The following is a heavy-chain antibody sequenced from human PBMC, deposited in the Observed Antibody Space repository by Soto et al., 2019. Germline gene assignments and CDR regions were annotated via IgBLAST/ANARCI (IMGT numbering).Heavy chain of an antibody. CDR2: IRSKAYGGTT. J-gene: IGHJ4*02. CDR3: TSFYCSSTSCYTSPPGY. V-gene: IGHV3-49*03. CDR1: GFTFGDYA. D-gene: IGHD2-2*02. Sequence: GGCLRLACTASGFTFGDYAMSWLRQAPGEGLEWVGFIRSKAYGGTTEYAASVKGRFTISRDDSKRIAYLQMNSLKTEDTAVYYCTSFYCSSTSCYTSPPGYWGQGTLVTVAS.